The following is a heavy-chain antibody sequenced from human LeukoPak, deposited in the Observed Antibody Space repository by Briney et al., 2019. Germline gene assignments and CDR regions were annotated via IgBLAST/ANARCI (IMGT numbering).Heavy chain of an antibody. CDR1: GGSISSSSYY. CDR2: IYYSGST. Sequence: PSETLSLTCTVPGGSISSSSYYWGWIRQPPGKGLEWIGSIYYSGSTYYNPSLKSRVTISVDTSKNQFSLKLSSVTAADTAVYYCARDQYYYDSSGYYRFDYWGQGTLVTVSS. CDR3: ARDQYYYDSSGYYRFDY. V-gene: IGHV4-39*07. J-gene: IGHJ4*02. D-gene: IGHD3-22*01.